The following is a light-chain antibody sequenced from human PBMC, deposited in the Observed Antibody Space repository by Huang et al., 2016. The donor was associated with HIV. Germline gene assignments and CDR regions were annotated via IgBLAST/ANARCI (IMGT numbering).Light chain of an antibody. J-gene: IGKJ3*01. Sequence: DIQMTQSPSSLSASVGDRVTITCRTSQAITNYLAWYQQKPGKVPKLLIYAASTFQSVVPSRFSGSGSGTDFTLTISSLQPEDVATYYCQKYHSAPFTFGPGTKVDIK. CDR2: AAS. CDR1: QAITNY. CDR3: QKYHSAPFT. V-gene: IGKV1-27*01.